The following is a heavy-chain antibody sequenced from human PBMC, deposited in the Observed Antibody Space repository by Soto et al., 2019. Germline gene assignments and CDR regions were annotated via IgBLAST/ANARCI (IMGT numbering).Heavy chain of an antibody. J-gene: IGHJ5*02. CDR1: GYTFTSYG. V-gene: IGHV1-18*01. Sequence: ASVKVSCKASGYTFTSYGISWVRQAPGQGLEWMGWISAYNGNTNYAQKLQGRVTMTTDTSTSTAYMELRSLRSDDTAVYYCARAVDYPADYDIFPRSVDPWGQGTLVTVSS. CDR3: ARAVDYPADYDIFPRSVDP. D-gene: IGHD3-9*01. CDR2: ISAYNGNT.